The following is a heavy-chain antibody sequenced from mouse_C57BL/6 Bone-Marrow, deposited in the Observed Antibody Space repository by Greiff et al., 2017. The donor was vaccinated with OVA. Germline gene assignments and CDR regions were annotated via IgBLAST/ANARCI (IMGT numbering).Heavy chain of an antibody. Sequence: EVMLVESGGGLVQPKGSLKLSCAASGFSFNTYAMNWVRQAPGKGLEWVARIRSKSNNYATYYADSVKDRFTISRDDSESMLYLQMNNLKTEDTAMYYCVRHENYDYDEYYAMDYWGQGTSVTVSS. CDR1: GFSFNTYA. J-gene: IGHJ4*01. D-gene: IGHD2-4*01. CDR3: VRHENYDYDEYYAMDY. V-gene: IGHV10-1*01. CDR2: IRSKSNNYAT.